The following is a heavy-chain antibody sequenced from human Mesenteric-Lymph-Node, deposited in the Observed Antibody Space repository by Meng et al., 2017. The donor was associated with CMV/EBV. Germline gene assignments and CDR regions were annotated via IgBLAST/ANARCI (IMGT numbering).Heavy chain of an antibody. CDR3: ARGSSYDILTGYFDY. CDR2: INHSGST. Sequence: QVQYNRWGAGLLKPSGTLSVTWAVYGGSFSGYYWNWIRQSPEKGLEWIGEINHSGSTTYNPSFTSRIIISVDTSTNQISLNMSSVTAADTAVYYCARGSSYDILTGYFDYWGQGALVTVSS. V-gene: IGHV4-34*01. J-gene: IGHJ4*02. D-gene: IGHD3-9*01. CDR1: GGSFSGYY.